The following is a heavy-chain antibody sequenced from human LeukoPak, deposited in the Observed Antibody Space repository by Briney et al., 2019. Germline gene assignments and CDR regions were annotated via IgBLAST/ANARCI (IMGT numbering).Heavy chain of an antibody. Sequence: GGSLRLSCAVSGFTVSSNYMGWVCQAPGKGLEWVSVIYTIGSTSYADSVKGRFTISRDNSKSTLYLQMNSLRAEDTAVYYCARVVYPSGGYYFDYWGQGTLITVSS. V-gene: IGHV3-66*01. D-gene: IGHD6-19*01. CDR3: ARVVYPSGGYYFDY. CDR1: GFTVSSNY. J-gene: IGHJ4*02. CDR2: IYTIGST.